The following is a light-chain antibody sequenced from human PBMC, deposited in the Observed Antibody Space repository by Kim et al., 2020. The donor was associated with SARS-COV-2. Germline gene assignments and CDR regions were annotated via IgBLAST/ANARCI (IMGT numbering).Light chain of an antibody. V-gene: IGLV7-43*01. Sequence: PGRTVTLTGASSTGAVTGGSYPNWFQQKPEQAPRALIYSMSNKHSWTPARFSGSLLGGKAALTLSGVQPEDEAEYYCLLYYGGAWVFGGGTQLTVL. CDR2: SMS. J-gene: IGLJ3*02. CDR3: LLYYGGAWV. CDR1: TGAVTGGSY.